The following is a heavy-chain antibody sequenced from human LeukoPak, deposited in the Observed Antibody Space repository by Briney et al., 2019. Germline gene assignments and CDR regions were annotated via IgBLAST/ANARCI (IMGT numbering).Heavy chain of an antibody. J-gene: IGHJ4*02. CDR1: GFTFSSYS. Sequence: GEFLRLSCAASGFTFSSYSMNWVRQAPGKGLEWLSYISTNSDTIRYADSVKGRFTISRDDVKNSLYLQMNSLRAEDTAVYYCAIVATRGQFDCWGQGTLVTVSS. V-gene: IGHV3-48*04. CDR3: AIVATRGQFDC. CDR2: ISTNSDTI. D-gene: IGHD1-26*01.